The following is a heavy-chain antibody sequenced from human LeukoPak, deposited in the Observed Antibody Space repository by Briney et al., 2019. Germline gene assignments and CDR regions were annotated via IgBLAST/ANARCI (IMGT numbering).Heavy chain of an antibody. J-gene: IGHJ4*02. D-gene: IGHD5-24*01. V-gene: IGHV3-74*01. CDR3: VRDVWGDRDGFFEY. Sequence: PGGSLRLSCAASGFTFSIYSMNWVRQVPGKGLMRVARVNLDGRSTSYAESVKGRFTISRDNAKLTVYLQMNSLRADDTAVYYCVRDVWGDRDGFFEYWGQGALVTVST. CDR1: GFTFSIYS. CDR2: VNLDGRST.